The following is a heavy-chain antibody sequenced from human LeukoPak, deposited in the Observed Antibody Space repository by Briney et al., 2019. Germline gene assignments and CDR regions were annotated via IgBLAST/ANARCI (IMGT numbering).Heavy chain of an antibody. D-gene: IGHD1/OR15-1a*01. CDR2: ISAYNGNT. CDR1: GYTLTELS. Sequence: ASVKVSCKVSGYTLTELSMHWVRQAPGQGLEWMGWISAYNGNTNYAQKLQGRVTMTTDTSTSTAYMELRSLRSDDTAVYYCARGTYVLDAFDIWGQGTMVTVSS. CDR3: ARGTYVLDAFDI. V-gene: IGHV1-18*01. J-gene: IGHJ3*02.